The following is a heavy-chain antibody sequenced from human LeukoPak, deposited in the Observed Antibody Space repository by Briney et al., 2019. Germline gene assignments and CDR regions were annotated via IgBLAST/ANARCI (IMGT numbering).Heavy chain of an antibody. V-gene: IGHV4-4*09. J-gene: IGHJ6*03. CDR3: ARRRSYMDV. CDR2: IYASGVT. CDR1: DGSVSSHY. Sequence: PSETLSLTCTVSDGSVSSHYWSWIRQPPGKVLEWIGFIYASGVTNYHLALRSRLTISIDTSKDQVSLKLTSVTAADTAVYYCARRRSYMDVWGKGTKVIVSS.